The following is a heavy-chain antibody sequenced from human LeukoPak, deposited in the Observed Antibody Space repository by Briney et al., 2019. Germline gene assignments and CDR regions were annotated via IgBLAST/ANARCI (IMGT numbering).Heavy chain of an antibody. CDR2: INPRGST. CDR3: ARRRLGYYFDY. J-gene: IGHJ4*02. V-gene: IGHV4-34*01. D-gene: IGHD5-24*01. CDR1: GGSFSGYY. Sequence: KPSETLSLSCGVYGGSFSGYYWSWIRQPPGKGLEWIGEINPRGSTNYNPSLKSRVTLSADTSKNQFSLTLNSVTAADTAVNYCARRRLGYYFDYWGQGTLVTVSS.